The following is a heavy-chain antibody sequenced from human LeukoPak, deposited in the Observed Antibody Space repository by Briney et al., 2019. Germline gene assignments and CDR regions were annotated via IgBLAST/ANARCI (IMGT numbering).Heavy chain of an antibody. V-gene: IGHV3-23*01. CDR3: AKRDLSSGWYLASVAYFDY. CDR1: GFTFSSYA. CDR2: ISGSGGST. J-gene: IGHJ4*02. Sequence: PGGSLRLSCAASGFTFSSYAMSWVRQAPGKGLEWVSAISGSGGSTYYADSVKGRFTISRDNSKNTLYLQMNSLRAEDTAVYYCAKRDLSSGWYLASVAYFDYWGQGTLVTVSS. D-gene: IGHD6-19*01.